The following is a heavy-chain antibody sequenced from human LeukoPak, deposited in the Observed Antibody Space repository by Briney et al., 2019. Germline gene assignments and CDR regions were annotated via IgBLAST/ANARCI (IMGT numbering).Heavy chain of an antibody. CDR1: DGYISTRRHY. V-gene: IGHV4-39*01. CDR2: ISYTGST. J-gene: IGHJ1*01. CDR3: VRHEEEAGLEYSLH. Sequence: PSETLSHTYTVPDGYISTRRHYYRFIRQPPGQRPHRLGSISYTGSTYDNPSLKSRVTISVDTSKTQFSLKLSSVTAADTAVYYCVRHEEEAGLEYSLHWGQGTLVTVSS. D-gene: IGHD6-19*01.